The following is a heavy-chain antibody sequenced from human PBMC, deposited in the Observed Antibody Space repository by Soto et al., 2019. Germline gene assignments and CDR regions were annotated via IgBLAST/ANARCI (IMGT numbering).Heavy chain of an antibody. CDR2: IKSKTDGGTT. D-gene: IGHD5-12*01. CDR3: PPVSYFPLLVARFDY. CDR1: GFAFSNAW. Sequence: GGSLRLSCAASGFAFSNAWINWVRQAPGKGLEWVGRIKSKTDGGTTDFAAPVRGRFAISRDDSKNMVYMQMNSLKTEDTAVFYFPPVSYFPLLVARFDYWALVPLVTSSS. V-gene: IGHV3-15*07. J-gene: IGHJ4*01.